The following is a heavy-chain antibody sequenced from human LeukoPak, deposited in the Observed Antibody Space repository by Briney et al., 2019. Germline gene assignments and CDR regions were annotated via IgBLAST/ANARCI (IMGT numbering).Heavy chain of an antibody. CDR3: ARKAYTNSWYPVD. J-gene: IGHJ4*02. CDR1: GGTFSSYA. V-gene: IGHV1-69*04. Sequence: SVKVSCKASGGTFSSYAISWVRQAPGQGLEWMGRIIPILGIANYAQKFQGRVTITADKSTSTAYMELSSLRSEDTAVYYCARKAYTNSWYPVDWGQGTLVTVSS. CDR2: IIPILGIA. D-gene: IGHD6-13*01.